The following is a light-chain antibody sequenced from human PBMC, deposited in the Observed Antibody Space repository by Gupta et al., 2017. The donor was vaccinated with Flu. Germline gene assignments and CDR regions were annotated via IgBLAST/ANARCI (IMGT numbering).Light chain of an antibody. V-gene: IGLV2-14*01. J-gene: IGLJ3*02. CDR2: EVS. CDR3: SSYRNSSTHWV. CDR1: SSDVGGYNY. Sequence: TISCTATSSDVGGYNYVSWYQHHPGQAPKLMIYEVSNRPSGVSSRFSASKSANTASLTISGLQAEDEADYYCSSYRNSSTHWVFGGGTKLTVL.